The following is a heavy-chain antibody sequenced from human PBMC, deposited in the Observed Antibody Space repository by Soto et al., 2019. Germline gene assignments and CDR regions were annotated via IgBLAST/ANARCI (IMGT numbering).Heavy chain of an antibody. Sequence: QVQLVQSGAEVKKPGASVKVSCKASGYTFTSYAMHWVRQAPGQRLEWMGWINAGNGNTKYSQKFQGRVTITRDTXXRRADMELSSLRSEDTAVYYCARDWLVNPYYGMDVWGQGTTVTVSS. J-gene: IGHJ6*02. CDR2: INAGNGNT. V-gene: IGHV1-3*01. CDR3: ARDWLVNPYYGMDV. CDR1: GYTFTSYA. D-gene: IGHD6-19*01.